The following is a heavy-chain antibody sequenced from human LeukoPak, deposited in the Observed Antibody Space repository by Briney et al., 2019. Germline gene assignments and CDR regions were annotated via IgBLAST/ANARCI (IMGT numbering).Heavy chain of an antibody. V-gene: IGHV4-59*01. CDR1: GGSISSYY. CDR2: IYYSGST. D-gene: IGHD3-10*01. CDR3: ARGGMVTMVRGVSFDY. J-gene: IGHJ4*02. Sequence: SETLSLTCTVSGGSISSYYWSWIRQPPGKGLEWIGYIYYSGSTNYNPSLKSRVTISVDTSKNQFSLKLSSVTAADTAVYYCARGGMVTMVRGVSFDYWAQGTLVTVSS.